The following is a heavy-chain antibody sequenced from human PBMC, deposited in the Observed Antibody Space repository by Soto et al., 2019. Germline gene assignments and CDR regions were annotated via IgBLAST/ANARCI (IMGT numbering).Heavy chain of an antibody. CDR2: IYPGDSDT. D-gene: IGHD5-18*01. CDR3: ARHIDGYSYGFYYYGMDV. Sequence: PGESLKISCKGSGYSFTSYWIGWVRQMPGKGLEWMGIIYPGDSDTRYSPSFQGQVTISADKSISTAYLQWSSLKASDTAMYYCARHIDGYSYGFYYYGMDVWGQGTTVTAP. J-gene: IGHJ6*02. CDR1: GYSFTSYW. V-gene: IGHV5-51*01.